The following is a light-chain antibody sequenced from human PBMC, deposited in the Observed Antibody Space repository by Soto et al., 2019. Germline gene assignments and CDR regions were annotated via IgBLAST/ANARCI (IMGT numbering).Light chain of an antibody. V-gene: IGLV2-14*01. CDR1: SSDVGGYNY. J-gene: IGLJ2*01. CDR2: DVS. Sequence: QSVLTQPASVSGSPGQSITISCTGTSSDVGGYNYVSWYQQHPGKAPKLMIYDVSNRPSGVSNRFSGSKSGNTASLTISGPQAEDEADYYCSSYTSSSRVFGGGTKLTVL. CDR3: SSYTSSSRV.